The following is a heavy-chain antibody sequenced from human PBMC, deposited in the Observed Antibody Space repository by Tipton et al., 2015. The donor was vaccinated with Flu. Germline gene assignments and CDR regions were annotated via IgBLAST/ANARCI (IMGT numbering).Heavy chain of an antibody. CDR3: AKVIPELVAGLDR. D-gene: IGHD6-19*01. Sequence: AVSGFTLTRYGMSWVRQAPGKGLEWISGFSVSGGATFFADSVKGRFTISRDCYKNTLYLQMNSLRPDDTAVYYCAKVIPELVAGLDRWGQGTLVTVSS. CDR2: FSVSGGAT. J-gene: IGHJ5*02. CDR1: GFTLTRYG. V-gene: IGHV3-23*01.